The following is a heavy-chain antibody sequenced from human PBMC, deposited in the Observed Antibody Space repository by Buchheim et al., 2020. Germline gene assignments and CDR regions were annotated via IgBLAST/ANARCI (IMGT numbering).Heavy chain of an antibody. CDR3: AREVRLSSIFGVVSYYYYGMDV. J-gene: IGHJ6*02. CDR1: GFTFSSYG. V-gene: IGHV3-33*01. Sequence: QVQLVESGGGVVQPGRSLRLSCAASGFTFSSYGMHWVRQAPGKGLEWVAVIWYDGSNKYYADSVKGRFTISRDNSKNTLYLKMNSLRAEDTAVYYCAREVRLSSIFGVVSYYYYGMDVWGQGTT. CDR2: IWYDGSNK. D-gene: IGHD3-3*01.